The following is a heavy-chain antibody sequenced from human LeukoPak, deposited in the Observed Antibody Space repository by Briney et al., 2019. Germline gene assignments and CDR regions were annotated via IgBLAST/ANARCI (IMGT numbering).Heavy chain of an antibody. CDR2: IYPSDSDT. V-gene: IGHV5-51*01. CDR3: ARHERSTTGSLLYDN. Sequence: GESLKISCKGSGYSFTTYWIGWVRQMPGKGLEWMGIIYPSDSDTRYSPSFQGQVTISADKSISAAYLQWSSLKASDTAMYYCARHERSTTGSLLYDNWGQGTLVTVSS. CDR1: GYSFTTYW. J-gene: IGHJ4*02. D-gene: IGHD1-1*01.